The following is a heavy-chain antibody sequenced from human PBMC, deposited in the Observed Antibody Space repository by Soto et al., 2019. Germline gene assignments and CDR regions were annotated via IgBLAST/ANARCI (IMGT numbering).Heavy chain of an antibody. V-gene: IGHV4-61*01. D-gene: IGHD3-22*01. Sequence: SETLSVTCPLSCGSFIRVSYYLIFLPRPPLKVLEWIGYNNYSGSTSYKPSLKGRVAISVDTSKKQFSLKVSSVTAADTAVYYCARDGNTSGYYYCEYWGQGTLDLVSP. CDR3: ARDGNTSGYYYCEY. CDR1: CGSFIRVSYY. J-gene: IGHJ4*02. CDR2: NNYSGST.